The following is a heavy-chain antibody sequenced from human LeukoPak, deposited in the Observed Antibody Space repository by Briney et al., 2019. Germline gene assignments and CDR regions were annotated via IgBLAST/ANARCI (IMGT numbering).Heavy chain of an antibody. D-gene: IGHD6-13*01. J-gene: IGHJ4*02. CDR2: INPSGGST. CDR3: ARDRLRISWSRPEFDY. V-gene: IGHV1-46*01. CDR1: AYTFTSYY. Sequence: EASVKVSCKASAYTFTSYYMHWVRQPPGQGLEWMRIINPSGGSTSYAQKFQGRVTMTRDTSTSTVYMELSSLRSEDTAVYYCARDRLRISWSRPEFDYWRQGTLVTVSS.